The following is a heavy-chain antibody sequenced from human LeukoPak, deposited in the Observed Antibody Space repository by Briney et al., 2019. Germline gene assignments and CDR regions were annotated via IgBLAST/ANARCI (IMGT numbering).Heavy chain of an antibody. CDR1: GDSISRGGYY. CDR3: ARVRDRLRFVY. J-gene: IGHJ4*02. CDR2: IYYCGRT. D-gene: IGHD5-12*01. Sequence: TLSLSCTVSGDSISRGGYYWSWIRQHPGKGLEWIGYIYYCGRTYANTSLKSRSTISVDTSKHQFSLKLSSVTAADTAVYYCARVRDRLRFVYWGQGTLVTVSS. V-gene: IGHV4-31*03.